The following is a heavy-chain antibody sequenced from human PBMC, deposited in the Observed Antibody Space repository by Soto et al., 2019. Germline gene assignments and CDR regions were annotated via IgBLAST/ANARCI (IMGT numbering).Heavy chain of an antibody. CDR2: ISYGGNEK. Sequence: GGSLRLSCAASGFLFSSYAMHWVRQAPGKGLEWVAVISYGGNEKYYADSVEGRFTISRDNSKNMVYLQMNGLRPEDTAVYYCAKVSSDRGYYYFAMDVWGQGTTVTVSS. CDR3: AKVSSDRGYYYFAMDV. V-gene: IGHV3-30*18. J-gene: IGHJ6*02. D-gene: IGHD3-10*01. CDR1: GFLFSSYA.